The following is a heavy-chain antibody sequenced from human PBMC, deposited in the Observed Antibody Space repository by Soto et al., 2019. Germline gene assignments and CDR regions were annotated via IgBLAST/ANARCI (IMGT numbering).Heavy chain of an antibody. J-gene: IGHJ4*02. D-gene: IGHD3-10*01. V-gene: IGHV3-23*01. Sequence: EVQLLESGGGLVQPGGSLTLSCATSGFTFSSYAMVWVRQAAEKGLEWVASISNNGDTAYYADSVKGRFTISRGNSQNTLYMQMNTLRADDTASYCCAKSRVFIGAIVTLLDSWSQGTQVTVSS. CDR3: AKSRVFIGAIVTLLDS. CDR1: GFTFSSYA. CDR2: ISNNGDTA.